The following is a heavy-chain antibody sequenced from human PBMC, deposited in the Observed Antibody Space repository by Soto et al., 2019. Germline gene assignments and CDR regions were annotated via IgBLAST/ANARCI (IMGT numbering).Heavy chain of an antibody. J-gene: IGHJ4*02. CDR1: GGTFSSYT. CDR3: ARTPNYYDSSGYYLVY. CDR2: ISAYIGNT. Sequence: ASVKVSCKASGGTFSSYTISWVRQAPGQGLEWMGWISAYIGNTNYAQKLQGRVTMTADTSTSTAYMELRSLRSDDTAVYYCARTPNYYDSSGYYLVYWGQGTLVTVSS. D-gene: IGHD3-22*01. V-gene: IGHV1-18*01.